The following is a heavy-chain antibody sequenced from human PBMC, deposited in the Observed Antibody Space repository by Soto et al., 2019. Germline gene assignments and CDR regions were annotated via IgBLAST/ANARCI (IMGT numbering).Heavy chain of an antibody. D-gene: IGHD2-8*01. CDR3: ARETMPLTNDWYFDL. J-gene: IGHJ2*01. Sequence: PSETLSLTCTVSGGSISGGVHSWSWIRQPPGKGLEWIGHIFDSGSTYYNPSLKSRLTISVDTSKNQFSLRLSSVTAADTAVYYCARETMPLTNDWYFDLWGRGTLVTVSS. V-gene: IGHV4-30-4*08. CDR2: IFDSGST. CDR1: GGSISGGVHS.